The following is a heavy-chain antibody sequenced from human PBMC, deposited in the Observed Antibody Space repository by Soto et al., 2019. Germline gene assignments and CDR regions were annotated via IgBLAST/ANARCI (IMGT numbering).Heavy chain of an antibody. D-gene: IGHD6-6*01. CDR3: AKDIAARPRLFDY. Sequence: GGSLRLSCEASGFTFRIYGMSWVRQAPGKGLEWVSGLSDSGDSTYYADSVKGRFAISRDNSKNSLYLQMNSLRAEDTAVYFCAKDIAARPRLFDYWGQGTLVTVSS. CDR1: GFTFRIYG. V-gene: IGHV3-23*01. CDR2: LSDSGDST. J-gene: IGHJ4*02.